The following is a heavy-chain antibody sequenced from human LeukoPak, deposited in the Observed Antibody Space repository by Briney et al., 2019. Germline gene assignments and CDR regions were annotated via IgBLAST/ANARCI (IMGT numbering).Heavy chain of an antibody. J-gene: IGHJ3*02. Sequence: GGSLRLSCAASGFTFSSYAMSWVRQAPGKGLEWVSAISGSGGSTYYADSVKGRFTISRDNSKNTLYLQMNSLRAEDTAVYYCATVKWGPVVLVTAHDAFDIWGQGTMVTVSS. CDR2: ISGSGGST. V-gene: IGHV3-23*01. CDR3: ATVKWGPVVLVTAHDAFDI. CDR1: GFTFSSYA. D-gene: IGHD2-21*02.